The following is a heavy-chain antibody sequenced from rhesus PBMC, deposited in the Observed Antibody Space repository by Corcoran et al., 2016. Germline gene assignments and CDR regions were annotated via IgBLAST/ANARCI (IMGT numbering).Heavy chain of an antibody. J-gene: IGHJ5-2*02. CDR2: IYGSGGGT. D-gene: IGHD1-1*01. CDR3: GIQSPEDSLDV. V-gene: IGHV4-106*01. Sequence: QVQLQESGPGLVTPSEPLSLTCAVSGGSISDDYYWSWNRQPPGKGLEWIGYIYGSGGGTNYNPSLKNRVTISVDTSKTQFSLKLSSVTAADTAVYYGGIQSPEDSLDVWGRGVLVTVSS. CDR1: GGSISDDYY.